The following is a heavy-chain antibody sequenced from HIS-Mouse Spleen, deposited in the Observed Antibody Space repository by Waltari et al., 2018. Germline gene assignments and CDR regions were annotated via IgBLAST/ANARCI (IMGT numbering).Heavy chain of an antibody. CDR1: GGSISSSSYY. CDR2: IYYSGST. Sequence: QLQLQESGPGLVKPSETLSLTCTVSGGSISSSSYYWGWIRQPPGKGLEWIGGIYYSGSTYSNPSHKSRVTISVDTSKNQFSLKLSSVTAADTAVYYCAREIPYSSSWYDWYFDLWGRGTLVTVSS. D-gene: IGHD6-13*01. CDR3: AREIPYSSSWYDWYFDL. V-gene: IGHV4-39*07. J-gene: IGHJ2*01.